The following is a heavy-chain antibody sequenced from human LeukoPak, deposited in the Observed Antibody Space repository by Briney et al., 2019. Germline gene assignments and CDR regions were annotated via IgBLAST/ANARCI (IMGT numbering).Heavy chain of an antibody. Sequence: GGSLRLSCAAPGFTFIDYYMGWIRQAPGKGPEWISYITSSGSSVYYPDSVKGRFTISRDNAKNSLFLQINSLRAEDTAMFYCARALNDAFDIWGQGTMVTVSS. V-gene: IGHV3-11*01. J-gene: IGHJ3*02. CDR1: GFTFIDYY. CDR2: ITSSGSSV. CDR3: ARALNDAFDI.